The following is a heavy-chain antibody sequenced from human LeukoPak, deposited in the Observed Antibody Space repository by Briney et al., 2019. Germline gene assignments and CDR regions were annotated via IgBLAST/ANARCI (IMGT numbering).Heavy chain of an antibody. J-gene: IGHJ4*02. D-gene: IGHD3-22*01. V-gene: IGHV3-21*01. CDR2: ISSSSSYI. CDR3: ARDLDSSGCYSQPVGY. Sequence: PGGSLRLSCAASGFTFSSYSMNWVRQAPGKGLEWVSSISSSSSYIYYADSVKGRFTISRDNAKNSLYLQMNSLRAEDTAVYYCARDLDSSGCYSQPVGYWGQGTLVTVSS. CDR1: GFTFSSYS.